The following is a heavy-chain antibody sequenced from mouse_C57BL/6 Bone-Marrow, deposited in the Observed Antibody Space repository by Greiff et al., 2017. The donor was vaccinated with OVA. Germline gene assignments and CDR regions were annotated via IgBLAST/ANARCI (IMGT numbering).Heavy chain of an antibody. V-gene: IGHV1-53*01. D-gene: IGHD1-1*01. Sequence: QVQLQQPGTELVKPGASVKLSCKASGYTFTSYWMHWVRQRPGQGLEWIGVINPSNGGTNYNEKSKSKATLTVDKSSSTAYMHLSSLTSEDAAVYYCARLLGDYWGQGTTLTVSS. CDR3: ARLLGDY. J-gene: IGHJ2*01. CDR2: INPSNGGT. CDR1: GYTFTSYW.